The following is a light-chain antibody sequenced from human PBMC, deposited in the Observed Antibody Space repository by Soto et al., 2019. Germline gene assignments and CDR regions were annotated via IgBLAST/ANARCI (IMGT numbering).Light chain of an antibody. CDR2: DAS. CDR3: QQGTDWPPGT. Sequence: EIVLTQSPATLSLSPGERATLSCRASQSVSSYLARYQHKPGQAPRLLIYDASNRATCIPDRFRGSGSGTDFTLTISSLEPEDFALYYCQQGTDWPPGTFGQGTKVDIK. V-gene: IGKV3-11*01. CDR1: QSVSSY. J-gene: IGKJ1*01.